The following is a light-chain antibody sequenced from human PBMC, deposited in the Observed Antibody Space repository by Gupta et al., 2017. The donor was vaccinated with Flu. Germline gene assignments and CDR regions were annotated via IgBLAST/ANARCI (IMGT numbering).Light chain of an antibody. Sequence: EVVLTQSPGTLSLSPGERATLSCRASQSVTSGDLAWYQQKPGQAPRLLIYNSSSRVTGIPDRFSGSGSGTDFTLTISRLEPEDFAVYYCQQYASSAITFGQGTRLEIK. V-gene: IGKV3-20*01. J-gene: IGKJ5*01. CDR1: QSVTSGD. CDR2: NSS. CDR3: QQYASSAIT.